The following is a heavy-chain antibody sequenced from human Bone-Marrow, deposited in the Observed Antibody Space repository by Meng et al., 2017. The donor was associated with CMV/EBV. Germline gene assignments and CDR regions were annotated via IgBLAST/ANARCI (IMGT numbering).Heavy chain of an antibody. V-gene: IGHV4-61*01. CDR1: GGSVSSGSYY. CDR2: IYYSGST. J-gene: IGHJ6*02. D-gene: IGHD3-3*01. Sequence: GSLRLSCTVSGGSVSSGSYYWSWIRQPPGKGLEWIGYIYYSGSTNYNPSLKSRVTISVDTSKNQFSLKLSSVTAADTAVYYCARDPTIFGVVIKGGRGYYYGMDVWGQGTTVTVSS. CDR3: ARDPTIFGVVIKGGRGYYYGMDV.